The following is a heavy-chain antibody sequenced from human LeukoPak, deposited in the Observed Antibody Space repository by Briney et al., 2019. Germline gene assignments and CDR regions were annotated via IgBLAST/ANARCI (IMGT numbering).Heavy chain of an antibody. CDR2: INHSGST. CDR1: GGSFSGYY. V-gene: IGHV4-34*01. Sequence: SETLSLTCAVYGGSFSGYYWSWIRQPPGKGREGSGEINHSGSTNYNPSLKSRVTISVGTSKNQFSLKLSSVTAADTAVYYCARGKIYCSGGSCYFGWFDPWGQGTLVTVSS. J-gene: IGHJ5*02. CDR3: ARGKIYCSGGSCYFGWFDP. D-gene: IGHD2-15*01.